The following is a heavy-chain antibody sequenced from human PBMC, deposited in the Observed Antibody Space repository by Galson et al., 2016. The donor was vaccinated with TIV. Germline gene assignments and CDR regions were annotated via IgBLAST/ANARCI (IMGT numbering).Heavy chain of an antibody. CDR2: INPSGGGT. CDR1: GYTVTTYY. D-gene: IGHD2-21*02. V-gene: IGHV1-46*01. CDR3: ARSQSCGGDCYYFDY. J-gene: IGHJ4*02. Sequence: SVKVSCKAFGYTVTTYYIHWVRQGPGQGLEWMGIINPSGGGTTYAQNFQGRITMTRDTSTGTVYMALSSLRSEDTAVYYCARSQSCGGDCYYFDYWGRGLRVTVSS.